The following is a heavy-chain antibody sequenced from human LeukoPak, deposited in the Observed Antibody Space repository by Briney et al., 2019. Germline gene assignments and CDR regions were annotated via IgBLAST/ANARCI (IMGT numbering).Heavy chain of an antibody. CDR2: IYYSGST. V-gene: IGHV4-39*01. CDR1: GGSISSSSYY. J-gene: IGHJ4*02. D-gene: IGHD3-22*01. Sequence: SETLSLTCTVSGGSISSSSYYRGWIRQPPGKGLEWIGSIYYSGSTYYNPSLKSRVTISVDTSKNQFSVTLSSVTAADTAVYYCARRGTSYYYDSSAIPPFDYLSQGTLVTVSS. CDR3: ARRGTSYYYDSSAIPPFDY.